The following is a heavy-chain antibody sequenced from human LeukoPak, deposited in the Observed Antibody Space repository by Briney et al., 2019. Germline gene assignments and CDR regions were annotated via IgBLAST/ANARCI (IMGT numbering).Heavy chain of an antibody. CDR3: ARTRPITPYCSSTSCRPRMCDY. D-gene: IGHD2-2*01. Sequence: ASVKVSCKASGYTFTSYGISWVRQAPGQGLEWMGWISAYNGNTNYAQKLQGRVTMTTDTSTSTAYMELRSLRSDDTAAYYCARTRPITPYCSSTSCRPRMCDYWGQGTLVTVSS. V-gene: IGHV1-18*01. J-gene: IGHJ4*02. CDR2: ISAYNGNT. CDR1: GYTFTSYG.